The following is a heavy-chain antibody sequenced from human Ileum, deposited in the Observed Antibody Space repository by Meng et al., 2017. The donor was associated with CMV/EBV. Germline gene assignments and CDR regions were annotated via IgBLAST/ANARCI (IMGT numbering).Heavy chain of an antibody. CDR1: GFSLSTIGVG. V-gene: IGHV2-5*01. CDR3: AHTVSYDFWTGLFDY. D-gene: IGHD3-3*01. Sequence: TSEMSSSTLDKPHQNLTRACHVSGFSLSTIGVGGGCSRQPPGKALEWLALIYWNAEVRYSPSLKNRLTITQDTSTNQVVLTMTNMDPVDTATYYCAHTVSYDFWTGLFDYWGQGTLVTVSS. J-gene: IGHJ4*02. CDR2: IYWNAEV.